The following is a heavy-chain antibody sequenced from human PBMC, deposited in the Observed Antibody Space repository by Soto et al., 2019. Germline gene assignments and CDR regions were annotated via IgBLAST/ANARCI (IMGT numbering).Heavy chain of an antibody. CDR1: GFVFSNAW. Sequence: PGGSLRLSCAASGFVFSNAWINWVRQAPGKGLEWVGRIKSKADGGTTDFAAPVKGRFAISRDDSKNMLYMEMSSLRVEDTALYYCARDGIGGTAFRGFLDYWGQGTLVTVSS. CDR2: IKSKADGGTT. D-gene: IGHD1-1*01. V-gene: IGHV3-15*07. J-gene: IGHJ4*02. CDR3: ARDGIGGTAFRGFLDY.